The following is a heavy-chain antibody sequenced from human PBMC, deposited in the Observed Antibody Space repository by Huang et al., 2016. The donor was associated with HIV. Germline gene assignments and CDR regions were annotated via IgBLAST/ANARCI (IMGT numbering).Heavy chain of an antibody. D-gene: IGHD2-15*01. CDR2: FDPEEGET. V-gene: IGHV1-24*01. J-gene: IGHJ3*02. CDR3: ATSTPDVGAGVLRSAFDI. Sequence: QVQLVESGAELKKPGASVRVSCKVSGYTVSELSLHWVRQAPEKGLEWMGGFDPEEGETSYAQELQGRGTMTEDTSTDTAYMELSSLRPEDTAVYYCATSTPDVGAGVLRSAFDIWGQGTMVTVSS. CDR1: GYTVSELS.